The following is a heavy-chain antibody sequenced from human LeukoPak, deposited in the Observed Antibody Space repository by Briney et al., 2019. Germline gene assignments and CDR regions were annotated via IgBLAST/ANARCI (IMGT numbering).Heavy chain of an antibody. J-gene: IGHJ4*02. D-gene: IGHD2/OR15-2a*01. V-gene: IGHV3-30*18. CDR1: GFTFSTYT. CDR2: ISYDGSNK. Sequence: GGSLRLSCVASGFTFSTYTMHWVRQAPGKGLEWVAVISYDGSNKYYADSVKGRFTISRDNSKNTLYLQMNSLRAEDTAVYYCAKLAGTESCDYWGQGTLVTVSS. CDR3: AKLAGTESCDY.